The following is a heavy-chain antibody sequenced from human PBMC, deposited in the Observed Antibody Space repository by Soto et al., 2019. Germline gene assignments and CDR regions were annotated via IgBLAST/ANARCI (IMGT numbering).Heavy chain of an antibody. V-gene: IGHV1-2*04. CDR2: INPNSGGT. CDR3: ARTSDIAAAGTTAQNWFDP. Sequence: GASVKVSCKASGYTFTGYYMHWVRQAPGQGLEWMGWINPNSGGTNYAQKFQGWVTMTRDTSISTAYMELSRLRSDDTAVYYCARTSDIAAAGTTAQNWFDPWGQGTLVTVSS. D-gene: IGHD6-13*01. CDR1: GYTFTGYY. J-gene: IGHJ5*02.